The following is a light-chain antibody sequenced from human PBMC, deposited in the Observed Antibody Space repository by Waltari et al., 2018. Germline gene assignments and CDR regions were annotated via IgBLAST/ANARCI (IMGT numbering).Light chain of an antibody. CDR1: QTVSTY. CDR3: LQRSLWPWT. J-gene: IGKJ1*01. V-gene: IGKV3-11*01. CDR2: DAA. Sequence: IVLTQSPATLSLSPGERATLSCRASQTVSTYLAWFQQKPGQAPILPIDDAANRAPGIPARFRGSGSGTDFSLTISSLEPEDFAVYYCLQRSLWPWTFGQGTKVAVK.